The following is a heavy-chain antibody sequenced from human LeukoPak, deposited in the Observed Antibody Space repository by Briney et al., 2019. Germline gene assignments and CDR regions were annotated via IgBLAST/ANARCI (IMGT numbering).Heavy chain of an antibody. CDR3: ARGYSYGLVYFDY. J-gene: IGHJ4*02. D-gene: IGHD5-18*01. CDR1: GGSISSYY. CDR2: IYYSGST. Sequence: PSETLSLTCTVSGGSISSYYWSWIRQPPGKGLGWIGYIYYSGSTNYDPSLESRVTISVDTSKNQFSLKLSSVTAADTAVYYCARGYSYGLVYFDYWGQGTLVTVSS. V-gene: IGHV4-59*01.